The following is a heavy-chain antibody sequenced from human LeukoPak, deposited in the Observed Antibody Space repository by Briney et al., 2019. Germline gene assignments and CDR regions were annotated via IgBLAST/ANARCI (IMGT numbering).Heavy chain of an antibody. J-gene: IGHJ5*02. CDR1: GFTFTTYA. V-gene: IGHV3-23*01. D-gene: IGHD4-17*01. Sequence: PGGSLRLSCSASGFTFTTYAMSWVRQAPGKGLEWVSAISGSGSSTYYADSVKGRFTISRDNSKNTVYLQMNSLRADDTAVYYCARDRAYGDYAAWGQGTLVTVSS. CDR3: ARDRAYGDYAA. CDR2: ISGSGSST.